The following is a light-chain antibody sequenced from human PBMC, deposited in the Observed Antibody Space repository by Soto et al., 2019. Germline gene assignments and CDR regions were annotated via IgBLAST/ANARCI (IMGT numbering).Light chain of an antibody. V-gene: IGKV3D-20*02. CDR2: GVY. Sequence: EIVLTQSPGTLSLSPGQRATLSCRASQRLSASDIAWYQQKPGQAPKFFIYGVYSRATGIQDRFSGSGSGTEFTLTIRSLEPEDFGVYYCKQRHNWPITFGQGTRLEIK. CDR1: QRLSASD. J-gene: IGKJ5*01. CDR3: KQRHNWPIT.